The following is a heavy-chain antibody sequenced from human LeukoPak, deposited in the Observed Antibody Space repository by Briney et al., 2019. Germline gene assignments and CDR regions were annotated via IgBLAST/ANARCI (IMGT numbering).Heavy chain of an antibody. CDR3: ARDARELRYFDWLLYFDY. CDR1: GYSISSGYY. D-gene: IGHD3-9*01. CDR2: IYHSGST. J-gene: IGHJ4*02. V-gene: IGHV4-38-2*02. Sequence: SETLSLTCADSGYSISSGYYWGWIRQPPGKGLEWIGSIYHSGSTYYNPSLKSRVTISVDTSKNQFSLKLSSVTAADTAVYYCARDARELRYFDWLLYFDYWGQGTLVTVSS.